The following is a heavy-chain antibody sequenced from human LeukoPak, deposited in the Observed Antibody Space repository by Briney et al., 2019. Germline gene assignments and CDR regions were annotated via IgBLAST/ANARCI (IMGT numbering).Heavy chain of an antibody. V-gene: IGHV1-69*11. CDR3: AKVRGSDAFDI. D-gene: IGHD3-10*01. CDR1: GGTFSTLA. Sequence: SVKVSCKASGGTFSTLAINWVRQAPGQGLEWMGRIIPILGQTNYALKFQGRVTVTADESTNTAYMGLSGLRSEDTAVYYCAKVRGSDAFDIWGQGTLVTVSS. J-gene: IGHJ3*02. CDR2: IIPILGQT.